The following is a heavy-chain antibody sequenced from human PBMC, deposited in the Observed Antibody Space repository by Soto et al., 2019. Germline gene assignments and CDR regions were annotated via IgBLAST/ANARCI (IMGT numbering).Heavy chain of an antibody. CDR2: IYSSGST. Sequence: SETLSLTCTVSGGSISGYFWSWIRQPAGKGLDWIGRIYSSGSTNYNPSLNSRITMSVDTSKNQFSLKLSSVSAADTAVYYCARAYDSNGNHAFDIWGQGTLVT. CDR3: ARAYDSNGNHAFDI. CDR1: GGSISGYF. D-gene: IGHD3-22*01. J-gene: IGHJ3*02. V-gene: IGHV4-4*07.